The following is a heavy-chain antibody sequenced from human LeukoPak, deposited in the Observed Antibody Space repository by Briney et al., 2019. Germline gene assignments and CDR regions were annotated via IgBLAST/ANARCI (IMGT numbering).Heavy chain of an antibody. J-gene: IGHJ6*03. Sequence: ASVKVSCKASGGTFSSYAISWVRQATGQGLEWMGWMNPNSGNTGYAQKFQGRVTITRNTSISTAYMELSSLRSEDTAVYYCARFTMVRAYMDVWGKGTTVTVSS. V-gene: IGHV1-8*03. CDR2: MNPNSGNT. CDR3: ARFTMVRAYMDV. CDR1: GGTFSSYA. D-gene: IGHD3-10*01.